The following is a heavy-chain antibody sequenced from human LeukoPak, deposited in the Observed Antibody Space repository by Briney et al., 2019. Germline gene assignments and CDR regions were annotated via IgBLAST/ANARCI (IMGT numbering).Heavy chain of an antibody. CDR3: ASLWFGGL. D-gene: IGHD3-10*01. CDR2: ISSSGSTI. V-gene: IGHV3-48*03. J-gene: IGHJ4*02. Sequence: GGSLRLSCAASGFTFSSYEMNWVRQAPGKGLEWVSHISSSGSTIYYADSVKGRFTISRDNAKNSVYLQMNSLRGEDTAVYYCASLWFGGLWGQGTQVTVSS. CDR1: GFTFSSYE.